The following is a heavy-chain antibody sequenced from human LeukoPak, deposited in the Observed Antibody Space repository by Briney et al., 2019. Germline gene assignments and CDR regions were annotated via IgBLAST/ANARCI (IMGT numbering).Heavy chain of an antibody. V-gene: IGHV3-66*01. D-gene: IGHD3-22*01. J-gene: IGHJ4*02. CDR1: GFTVSSTY. CDR2: IYSGGST. Sequence: GGSLRLSCAVSGFTVSSTYMTWVRQAPGKGLEWVSLIYSGGSTIYADSVKGRFTISKDNSKNTVYLQMNSLRAEDTAVYYCARDRSGDSTAYYTDYWGQGTLVTVSS. CDR3: ARDRSGDSTAYYTDY.